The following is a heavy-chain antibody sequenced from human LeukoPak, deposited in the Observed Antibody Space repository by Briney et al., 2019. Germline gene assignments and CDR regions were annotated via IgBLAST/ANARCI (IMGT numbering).Heavy chain of an antibody. D-gene: IGHD1-26*01. V-gene: IGHV3-23*01. Sequence: GGSLRLSCAASGXTFSSYAMSWVRQAPGKGLEWVSAISGSGGSTYYADSVKGRFTISRDNSKNTLYLQMNSLRAEDTAVYYCAKASRWEVGATPPFDYWGQGTLVTVSS. CDR3: AKASRWEVGATPPFDY. CDR2: ISGSGGST. J-gene: IGHJ4*02. CDR1: GXTFSSYA.